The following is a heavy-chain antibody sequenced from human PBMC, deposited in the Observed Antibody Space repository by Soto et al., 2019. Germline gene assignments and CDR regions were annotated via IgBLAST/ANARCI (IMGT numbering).Heavy chain of an antibody. CDR1: GGSVSSGSYY. V-gene: IGHV4-61*01. CDR3: ARDAHDYDFWSGYYYYGMDV. CDR2: IYYSGST. D-gene: IGHD3-3*01. Sequence: SETLSLTCTVSGGSVSSGSYYWSWIRQPPGRGLEWIGYIYYSGSTNYNPSLKSRVTISVDTSKNQFSLKLSSVTAADTAVYYCARDAHDYDFWSGYYYYGMDVWGQGTTVTVSS. J-gene: IGHJ6*02.